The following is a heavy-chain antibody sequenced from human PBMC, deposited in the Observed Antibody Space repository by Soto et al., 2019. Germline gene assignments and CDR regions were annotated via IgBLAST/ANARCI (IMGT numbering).Heavy chain of an antibody. J-gene: IGHJ4*02. CDR3: ARESPYRQQLVYDY. CDR2: ISYDGSNK. D-gene: IGHD6-13*01. Sequence: QVQLVESGGGVVQPGRSLRLSCAASGFTFSSYAMHWVRQAPGKGLEWVAVISYDGSNKYYADSVKGRFTISRDNSKNTLYLQMNSLRAEDTAVYYCARESPYRQQLVYDYWGQGTLLTVSS. V-gene: IGHV3-30-3*01. CDR1: GFTFSSYA.